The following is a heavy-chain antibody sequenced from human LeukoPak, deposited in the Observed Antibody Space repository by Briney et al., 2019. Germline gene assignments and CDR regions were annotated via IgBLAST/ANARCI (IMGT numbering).Heavy chain of an antibody. Sequence: SVKVSCKASGYIFTSYFMHWVRQAPGQGLEWMGGIIPIFGTANYAQKFQGRVTITADKSTSTAYMELSSLRSEDTAVYYCARDWTGWFDPWGQGTLVTVSS. CDR3: ARDWTGWFDP. CDR1: GYIFTSYF. V-gene: IGHV1-69*06. CDR2: IIPIFGTA. D-gene: IGHD3/OR15-3a*01. J-gene: IGHJ5*02.